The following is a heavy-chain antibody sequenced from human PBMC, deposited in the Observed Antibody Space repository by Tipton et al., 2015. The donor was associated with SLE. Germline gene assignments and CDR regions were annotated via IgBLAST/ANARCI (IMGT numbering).Heavy chain of an antibody. CDR3: ASEHSGSYYDAISTNWFDP. CDR2: IIPKFGTA. V-gene: IGHV1-69*01. J-gene: IGHJ5*02. D-gene: IGHD3-10*01. Sequence: QVQLVQSGAEVKKPGSSVKVSCKASGATFNTFRFSWVRQAPGQGLEWMGGIIPKFGTANYAQKFQGRVTITADESTSTAYMELTSLRSADTAVYYCASEHSGSYYDAISTNWFDPWGQGTLVTVSS. CDR1: GATFNTFR.